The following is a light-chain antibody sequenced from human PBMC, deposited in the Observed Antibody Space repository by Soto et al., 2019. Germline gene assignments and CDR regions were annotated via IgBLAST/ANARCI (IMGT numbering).Light chain of an antibody. J-gene: IGKJ4*01. CDR1: HGTSSY. V-gene: IGKV1-9*01. Sequence: QSPALVPASVGDRIIITCRAAHGTSSYLSWYQQKPGKAPNPLPYAASTLESGVPSRFSGSESETGFTGTNTRLHPEECATYYGQELNSYPRFLTFCEGIRGEI. CDR2: AAS. CDR3: QELNSYPRFLT.